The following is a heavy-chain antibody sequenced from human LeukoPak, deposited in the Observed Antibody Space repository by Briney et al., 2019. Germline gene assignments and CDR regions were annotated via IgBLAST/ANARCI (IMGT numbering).Heavy chain of an antibody. CDR1: VGSITNYH. J-gene: IGHJ4*02. V-gene: IGHV4-59*01. CDR2: ISYSGST. CDR3: VRVTTGAVDS. Sequence: SETLSLTCTISVGSITNYHWGWIRQPPGKGLEWVGYISYSGSTTYHPSLKSRVTISVDLSTNQFSLNLNSVTAADTAVYYCVRVTTGAVDSWGQGTLVAVSS. D-gene: IGHD1-1*01.